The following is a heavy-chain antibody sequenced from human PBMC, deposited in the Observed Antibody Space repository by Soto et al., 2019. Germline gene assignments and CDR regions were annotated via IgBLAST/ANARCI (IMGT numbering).Heavy chain of an antibody. J-gene: IGHJ4*01. D-gene: IGHD3-16*01. V-gene: IGHV4-59*11. CDR2: IFHTGGT. Sequence: ETLSLTCTVSGGSISGHFLSWIRQPPGKGLEYIGWIFHTGGTNYNASLASRVAISVDTSKTQISLNLHSVTAADTAVYYCARSGLTFRGVVWGQGIPVTVSS. CDR1: GGSISGHF. CDR3: ARSGLTFRGVV.